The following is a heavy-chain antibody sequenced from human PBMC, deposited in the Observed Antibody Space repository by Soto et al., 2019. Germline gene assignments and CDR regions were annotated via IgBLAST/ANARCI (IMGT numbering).Heavy chain of an antibody. CDR1: GGSISSYY. CDR2: IYYSGST. J-gene: IGHJ2*01. D-gene: IGHD3-3*01. CDR3: ARLEYYDCWSGYRLPNWYFEL. Sequence: PSETLSLTCTVSGGSISSYYWSWIRQPPGKGLEWIGYIYYSGSTYYNPSLKSRVTISVDTSKNQFSLKLSSVTAADTAVYYCARLEYYDCWSGYRLPNWYFELCGRGTLVTVSA. V-gene: IGHV4-59*04.